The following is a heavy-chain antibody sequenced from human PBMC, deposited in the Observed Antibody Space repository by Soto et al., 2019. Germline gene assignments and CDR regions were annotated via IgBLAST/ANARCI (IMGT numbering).Heavy chain of an antibody. D-gene: IGHD3-9*01. J-gene: IGHJ4*02. CDR2: ISSSGSTI. V-gene: IGHV3-11*01. CDR1: GFTFSDYY. CDR3: ARDRGYYDILTGYSNFDY. Sequence: PGGSLRLSCAASGFTFSDYYMSWIRQAPGKGLEWVSYISSSGSTIYYADSVKGRFTISRDNAKNSLYLQMNSLRAEDTAVYYCARDRGYYDILTGYSNFDYWGQGTLVTVS.